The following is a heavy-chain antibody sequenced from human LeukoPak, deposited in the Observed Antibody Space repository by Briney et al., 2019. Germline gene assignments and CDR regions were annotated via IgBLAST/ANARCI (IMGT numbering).Heavy chain of an antibody. CDR3: ARQEGDTIFGVVTPFDY. CDR1: VYIFTSYY. V-gene: IGHV1-46*01. D-gene: IGHD3-3*01. J-gene: IGHJ4*02. Sequence: SSVNVSCKASVYIFTSYYMHWVRQAPGQGLEWMGIINPSGGSTSYGQKFQGRVNMTRDTSTSTVYMELRRLRSEETAVSYCARQEGDTIFGVVTPFDYWGQGTLVTVSS. CDR2: INPSGGST.